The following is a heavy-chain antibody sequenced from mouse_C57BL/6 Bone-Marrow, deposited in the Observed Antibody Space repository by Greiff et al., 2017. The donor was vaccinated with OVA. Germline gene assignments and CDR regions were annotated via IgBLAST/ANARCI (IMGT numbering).Heavy chain of an antibody. J-gene: IGHJ4*01. CDR1: GFTFSDYG. V-gene: IGHV5-17*01. D-gene: IGHD2-5*01. CDR3: ARPDYSNYFFYAMDY. CDR2: ISSGSSTI. Sequence: VQLKESGGGLVKPGGSLKLSCAASGFTFSDYGMHWVRQAPEKGLEWVAYISSGSSTIYYADTVKGRFTISRDNAKNTLFLQMTSLRSEDTAMYYCARPDYSNYFFYAMDYWGQGTSVTVSS.